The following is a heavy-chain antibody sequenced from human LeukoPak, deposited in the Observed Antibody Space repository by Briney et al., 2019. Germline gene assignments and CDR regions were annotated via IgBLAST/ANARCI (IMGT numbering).Heavy chain of an antibody. Sequence: PSEAQSLTCAVYGGSFSGYYWSWIRQPPEKGVEWIGEINHSGSTNYNPSLKSRVTISVDTSKNQFSLKLSSVTAADTAVYYCARGRMSYDSSGYYTPLSYYYGMDVWGQGTTVTVSS. J-gene: IGHJ6*02. V-gene: IGHV4-34*01. CDR3: ARGRMSYDSSGYYTPLSYYYGMDV. D-gene: IGHD3-22*01. CDR1: GGSFSGYY. CDR2: INHSGST.